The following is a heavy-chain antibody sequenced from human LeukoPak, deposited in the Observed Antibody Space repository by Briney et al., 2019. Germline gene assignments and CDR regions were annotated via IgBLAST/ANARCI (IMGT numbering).Heavy chain of an antibody. Sequence: GGSLRLSCAASGFTFSSYSMNWVRQAPGKGLEWVSAISGSGGSTYYADSVKGRFTISRDNSKNTLYLQMNSLRAEDTAVYYCAKVSSGWYLDYWGQGTLVTVSS. CDR3: AKVSSGWYLDY. V-gene: IGHV3-23*01. J-gene: IGHJ4*02. D-gene: IGHD6-19*01. CDR1: GFTFSSYS. CDR2: ISGSGGST.